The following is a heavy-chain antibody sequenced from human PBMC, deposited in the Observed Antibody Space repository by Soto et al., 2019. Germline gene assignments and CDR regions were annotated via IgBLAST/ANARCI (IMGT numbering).Heavy chain of an antibody. CDR2: ISSSNRTI. Sequence: GGSLRLSCAASGFTFRSYSMNWVRQAPGKGLEWVSYISSSNRTINYADSVKGRFTISRDNAKNSLYLQMHSLRDEDTAVYYCAREGWPLLQTGMDVWGQGTTVTVSS. V-gene: IGHV3-48*02. CDR3: AREGWPLLQTGMDV. J-gene: IGHJ6*02. D-gene: IGHD2-15*01. CDR1: GFTFRSYS.